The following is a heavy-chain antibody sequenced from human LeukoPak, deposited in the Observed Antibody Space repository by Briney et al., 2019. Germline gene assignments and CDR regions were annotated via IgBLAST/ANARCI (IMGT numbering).Heavy chain of an antibody. D-gene: IGHD5-18*01. CDR2: IDQYGRAK. V-gene: IGHV3-7*04. CDR1: GFTFSNYW. CDR3: ARANSYGSILDY. J-gene: IGHJ4*02. Sequence: EGSLRLSCAASGFTFSNYWMSWVREAPGKGLEWVASIDQYGRAKYYVDSVRGRFTFSRDNTKNSLHLKMNSLRAEDTAVYACARANSYGSILDYWGQGTRVIDSS.